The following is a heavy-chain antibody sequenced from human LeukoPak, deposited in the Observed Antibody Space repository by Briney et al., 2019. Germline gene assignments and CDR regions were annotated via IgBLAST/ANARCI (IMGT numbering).Heavy chain of an antibody. D-gene: IGHD3-9*01. CDR1: GFTFDDYA. J-gene: IGHJ5*02. V-gene: IGHV3-9*01. Sequence: GGSLRLSCAASGFTFDDYAMHWVRQAPGKGLEWVSGISWNSGSIGYADSVKGRFTISRDNAKNSLYLQMNSLRAEDTASYYCAKDGDIRYFDWLANWFDPWGQGTLVTVSS. CDR2: ISWNSGSI. CDR3: AKDGDIRYFDWLANWFDP.